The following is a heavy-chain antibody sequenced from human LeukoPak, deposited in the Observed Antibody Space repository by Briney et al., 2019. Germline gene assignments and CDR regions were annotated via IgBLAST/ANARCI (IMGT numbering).Heavy chain of an antibody. CDR3: ARAGYSYGNFSYYYGMDV. CDR2: INWNGGST. D-gene: IGHD5-18*01. CDR1: GFTFSSYA. J-gene: IGHJ6*02. V-gene: IGHV3-20*01. Sequence: GGSLRLSCAASGFTFSSYAMSWVRQAPGKGLEWVSGINWNGGSTGYADSVKGRFTISRDNAKNSLYLQMNSLRAEDTALYHCARAGYSYGNFSYYYGMDVWGQGTTVTVSS.